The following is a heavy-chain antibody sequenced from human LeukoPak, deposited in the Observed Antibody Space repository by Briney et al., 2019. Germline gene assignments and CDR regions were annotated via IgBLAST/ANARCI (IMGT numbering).Heavy chain of an antibody. J-gene: IGHJ4*02. Sequence: GGSLRLSCAASGFTVSYNYMSWVRQAPGKGLEWASVIYSGGSTYYADSVKGRFTISGDNSKNTLCLQMDSLRAEDTAVYYCAKAGSGWSAFDYWGQGTLVTVSS. V-gene: IGHV3-66*01. CDR2: IYSGGST. D-gene: IGHD6-19*01. CDR3: AKAGSGWSAFDY. CDR1: GFTVSYNY.